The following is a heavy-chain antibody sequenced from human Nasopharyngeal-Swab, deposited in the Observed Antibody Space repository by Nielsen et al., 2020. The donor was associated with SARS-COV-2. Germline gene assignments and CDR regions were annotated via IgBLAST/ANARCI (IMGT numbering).Heavy chain of an antibody. Sequence: GSLRLSCAVYGGSFSGYYWSWIRQPPGKGLEWIVEINHSGSTNYNPSLKSRVTISVDTSKNQFSLKLSSVTAADTAVYYCARGGSSSWYYYYYGMDVWGQGTTVTVSS. CDR3: ARGGSSSWYYYYYGMDV. CDR2: INHSGST. V-gene: IGHV4-34*01. CDR1: GGSFSGYY. J-gene: IGHJ6*02. D-gene: IGHD6-13*01.